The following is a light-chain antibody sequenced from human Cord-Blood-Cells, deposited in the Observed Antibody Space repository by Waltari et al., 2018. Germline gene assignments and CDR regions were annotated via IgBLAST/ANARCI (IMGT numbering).Light chain of an antibody. CDR1: SRDVGSYNL. J-gene: IGLJ2*01. V-gene: IGLV2-23*01. CDR3: CSYAGRSTVV. Sequence: QSTLTQPASVSGSPGQSITISCTGTSRDVGSYNLVSWYQQHPGTAPKLMIYAGSKLPSGVSNRFVGFKSGNAASLTTSGLQAGDEADYYCCSYAGRSTVVFGGGTKLTVL. CDR2: AGS.